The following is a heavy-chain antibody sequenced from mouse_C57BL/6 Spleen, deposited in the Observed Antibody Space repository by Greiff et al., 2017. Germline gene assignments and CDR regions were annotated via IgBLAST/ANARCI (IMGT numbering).Heavy chain of an antibody. CDR1: GYTFTDYY. CDR3: ARGDSNSFGFAY. Sequence: LMESGASVKISCKASGYTFTDYYMHWAEQSHGKSLEWIGDINPNNGGTSYNQKFKGKATLTVDKSSSTAYMELRSLTSEDSEVYDCARGDSNSFGFAYWGQGTLVTVSA. J-gene: IGHJ3*01. D-gene: IGHD2-5*01. V-gene: IGHV1-26*01. CDR2: INPNNGGT.